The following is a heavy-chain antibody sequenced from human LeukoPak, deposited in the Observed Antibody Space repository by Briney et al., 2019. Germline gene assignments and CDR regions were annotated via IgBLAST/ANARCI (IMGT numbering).Heavy chain of an antibody. V-gene: IGHV4-4*09. J-gene: IGHJ4*02. D-gene: IGHD5-12*01. CDR1: RGSISGSIRSYY. Sequence: SETLSLTCTVSRGSISGSIRSYYWSWLRQPPGKGLEWIGYISSSGSVNDNPSLRSRVTISVDTSKNQFFLNLSSVSAADTAVYYCARIPLGYSGAYYFDYWGQGTLVTVPP. CDR2: ISSSGSV. CDR3: ARIPLGYSGAYYFDY.